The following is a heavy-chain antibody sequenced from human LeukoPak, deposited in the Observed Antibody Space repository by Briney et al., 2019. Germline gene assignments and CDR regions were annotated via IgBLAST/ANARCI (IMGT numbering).Heavy chain of an antibody. CDR1: GGSFSGYY. CDR3: ARGPYVWGSYRPYYFDY. Sequence: SETLSFTCAVYGGSFSGYYWSWIRQPPGKGLEWIGEINHSGSTNYNPSLKSRVTISVDTSKNQFSLKLSSVTAADTAVYYCARGPYVWGSYRPYYFDYWGQGTLVTVSS. CDR2: INHSGST. D-gene: IGHD3-16*02. J-gene: IGHJ4*02. V-gene: IGHV4-34*01.